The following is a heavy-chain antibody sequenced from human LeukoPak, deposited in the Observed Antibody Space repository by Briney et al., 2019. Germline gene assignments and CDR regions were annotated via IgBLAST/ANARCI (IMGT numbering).Heavy chain of an antibody. Sequence: SETLSLTCTVSGYSISSGYYWGWIRQPPGKGLEWIGSIYHSGSTYYNPSLKSRVTISVDTSKNQFSLKLSSVTAAVTAVYYCARVDDIAFKFDPWGQGTLVTVSS. D-gene: IGHD3-22*01. J-gene: IGHJ5*02. CDR2: IYHSGST. CDR3: ARVDDIAFKFDP. CDR1: GYSISSGYY. V-gene: IGHV4-38-2*02.